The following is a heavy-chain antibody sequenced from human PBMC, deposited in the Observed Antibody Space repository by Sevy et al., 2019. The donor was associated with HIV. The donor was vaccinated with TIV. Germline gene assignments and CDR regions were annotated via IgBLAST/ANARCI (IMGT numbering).Heavy chain of an antibody. D-gene: IGHD6-19*01. J-gene: IGHJ4*02. CDR2: IYYSGST. CDR3: ARDEYSSGWYYY. V-gene: IGHV4-59*01. CDR1: GGSISSYY. Sequence: SETLSLTCTVSGGSISSYYWSWIRQPPGKGLEWIGYIYYSGSTKYNPSLKSRVTISVDTSKNQFSLKLSSVTAADTAVYYCARDEYSSGWYYYWGQGTLVTVSS.